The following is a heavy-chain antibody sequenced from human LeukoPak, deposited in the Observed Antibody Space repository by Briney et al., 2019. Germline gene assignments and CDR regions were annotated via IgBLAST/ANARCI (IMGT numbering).Heavy chain of an antibody. D-gene: IGHD1-26*01. CDR3: ARDQLRVGATK. CDR1: GGSISSGGYY. CDR2: IYHSGST. Sequence: PSQTLSLTCTVSGGSISSGGYYWSWIRQPPGKGLEWIGYIYHSGSTYYNPSLKSRVTISVDRSKNQFSLKLSSVTAADTAVYYCARDQLRVGATKWGQGTLVTVSS. V-gene: IGHV4-30-2*01. J-gene: IGHJ4*02.